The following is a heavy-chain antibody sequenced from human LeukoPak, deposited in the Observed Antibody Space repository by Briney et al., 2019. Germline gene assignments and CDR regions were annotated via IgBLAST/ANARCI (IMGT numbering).Heavy chain of an antibody. D-gene: IGHD1-1*01. CDR3: ARESWNYYYYYMDV. J-gene: IGHJ6*03. CDR1: GFTVSSNY. V-gene: IGHV3-66*02. CDR2: IYSGGST. Sequence: GGSLRLSCAASGFTVSSNYMSWVRQAPGKGLEWVSVIYSGGSTYYADSVKGRFTISRDNSKNTLYLQMNSLRAEDTAVYYCARESWNYYYYYMDVWGKGTTVTVSS.